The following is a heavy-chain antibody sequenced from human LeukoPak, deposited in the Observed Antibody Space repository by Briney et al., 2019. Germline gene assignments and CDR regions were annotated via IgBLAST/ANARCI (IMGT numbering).Heavy chain of an antibody. Sequence: PSETLSLTCTVSGGSISSSSYYWGWIRQPPGKGLEWIGSIYYSGSTYYNPSLKSRVTISVDTSKNQFSLKLSSVTAADTAVYYCARHGHSLGYCSSTSCYAPFDYWGQGTLVTVSS. CDR3: ARHGHSLGYCSSTSCYAPFDY. D-gene: IGHD2-2*01. CDR1: GGSISSSSYY. V-gene: IGHV4-39*01. CDR2: IYYSGST. J-gene: IGHJ4*02.